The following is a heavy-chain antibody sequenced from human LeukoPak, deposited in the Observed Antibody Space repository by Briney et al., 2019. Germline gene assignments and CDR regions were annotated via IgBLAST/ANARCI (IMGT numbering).Heavy chain of an antibody. Sequence: PGGSLRLSCAASGFTFSSYSMNWVRQAPGKGLEWVSYISSSSTIYYADSVKGRFTISRDNAKNSLYLQMNSLRAEDTAVYYCARDSAYSSSWYGPDYWGQGTLVTVSS. CDR3: ARDSAYSSSWYGPDY. CDR1: GFTFSSYS. D-gene: IGHD6-13*01. J-gene: IGHJ4*02. CDR2: ISSSSTI. V-gene: IGHV3-48*01.